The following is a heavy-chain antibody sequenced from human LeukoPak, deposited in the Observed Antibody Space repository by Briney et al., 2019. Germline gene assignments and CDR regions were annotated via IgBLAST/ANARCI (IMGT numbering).Heavy chain of an antibody. CDR3: TRCSTGTRLYYFDY. Sequence: GGSLRLSCTASGFTFGDYAMSWVRQAPGKGLEWVGFIRSKAYGGTTEYAASVKGRFTISRDESKNLLYLQMNSLTTEDTAVYYCTRCSTGTRLYYFDYWGQGTLVTVSS. CDR2: IRSKAYGGTT. V-gene: IGHV3-49*04. J-gene: IGHJ4*02. D-gene: IGHD1/OR15-1a*01. CDR1: GFTFGDYA.